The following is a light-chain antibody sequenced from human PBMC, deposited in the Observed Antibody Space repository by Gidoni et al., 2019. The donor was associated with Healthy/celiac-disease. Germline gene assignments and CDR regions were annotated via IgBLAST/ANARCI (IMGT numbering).Light chain of an antibody. CDR3: QQSYSTPRT. V-gene: IGKV1-39*01. Sequence: DIQMTQSPSSLSASVGDIVTITFRASQSISSYLHWYQQKPGKAHKLLIYAASSLQSGVPSRFSGSGSGTDFTLTISSLQPEDFATYYCQQSYSTPRTFGQGTKLEIK. J-gene: IGKJ2*01. CDR2: AAS. CDR1: QSISSY.